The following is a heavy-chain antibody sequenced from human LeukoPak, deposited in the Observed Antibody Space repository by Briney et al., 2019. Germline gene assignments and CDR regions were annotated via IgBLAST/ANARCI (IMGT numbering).Heavy chain of an antibody. CDR3: AKDGGYCSSTSCYLEFWFDP. Sequence: QPGGSLRLSCAASGFTFNNYEMNWVRQAPGKGLEWVSYISGSGTTIYYADSVKGRFTISRDNSKNTLYLQMNSLRAEDTAVYYCAKDGGYCSSTSCYLEFWFDPWGQGTLVTVSS. CDR2: ISGSGTTI. J-gene: IGHJ5*02. V-gene: IGHV3-48*03. D-gene: IGHD2-2*01. CDR1: GFTFNNYE.